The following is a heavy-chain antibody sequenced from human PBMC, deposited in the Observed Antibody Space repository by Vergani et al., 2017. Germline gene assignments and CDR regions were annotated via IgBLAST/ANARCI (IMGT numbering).Heavy chain of an antibody. J-gene: IGHJ6*02. CDR1: GGPLNTGAYY. D-gene: IGHD6-25*01. CDR2: VYTSGRS. V-gene: IGHV4-61*02. CDR3: ARVRYRDEAATSYRLEGMDS. Sequence: QVQPQESGPRLVRPSQTLSLTCTVSGGPLNTGAYYWSWIRHPARKGLEWIGRVYTSGRSNYNPSLNSRVTMSVDTSKNQFSLKLRSVTAADTAVYFCARVRYRDEAATSYRLEGMDSWGQGTTVTISS.